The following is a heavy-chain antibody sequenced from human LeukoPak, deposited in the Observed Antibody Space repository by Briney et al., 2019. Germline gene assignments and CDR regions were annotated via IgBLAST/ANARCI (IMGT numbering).Heavy chain of an antibody. V-gene: IGHV3-48*04. Sequence: PGGSLRLSCAASGFTFSGYSMNWIRQAPGKGLEWVSYIDGSSNNIYYAESVKGRFTISRDNAKNSLYLQMDSLRVEDTAVYYCARDTMTSSWYCDDRGQGTLVTVSS. CDR2: IDGSSNNI. CDR1: GFTFSGYS. D-gene: IGHD6-13*01. CDR3: ARDTMTSSWYCDD. J-gene: IGHJ4*02.